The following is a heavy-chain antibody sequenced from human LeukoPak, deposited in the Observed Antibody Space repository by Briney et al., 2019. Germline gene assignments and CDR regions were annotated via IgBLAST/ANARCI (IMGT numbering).Heavy chain of an antibody. D-gene: IGHD4-23*01. CDR3: ARYGGARVIDAFDI. J-gene: IGHJ3*02. CDR2: IYYSGST. V-gene: IGHV4-59*01. Sequence: PSETLSLTCTVSGGSISSYYWSWIRQPPGKGLEWIGYIYYSGSTNYNPSLKSRVTISVDTSKNQFSLKLSSVTAADTAVYYCARYGGARVIDAFDIWGQGTMVTVSS. CDR1: GGSISSYY.